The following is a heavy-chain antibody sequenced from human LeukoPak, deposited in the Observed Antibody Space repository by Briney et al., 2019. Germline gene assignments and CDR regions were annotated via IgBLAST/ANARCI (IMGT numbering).Heavy chain of an antibody. CDR2: ISSSSSYI. V-gene: IGHV3-21*06. CDR3: ARAETGGLRLVELHYYGMDV. D-gene: IGHD5-12*01. J-gene: IGHJ6*02. CDR1: GFTFSSYS. Sequence: GGSLRLSCAASGFTFSSYSMNWVRQAPGKGLEWVSSISSSSSYIYYADSVKGRFTISRDNAKNSLYLQMNSLRAEDTAVYYCARAETGGLRLVELHYYGMDVWGQGTTVTVSS.